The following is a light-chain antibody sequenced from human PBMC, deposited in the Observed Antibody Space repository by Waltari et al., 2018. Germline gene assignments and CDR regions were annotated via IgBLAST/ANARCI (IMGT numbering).Light chain of an antibody. CDR3: QHYYNVPPFT. J-gene: IGKJ3*01. CDR2: DAS. V-gene: IGKV1-33*01. CDR1: QDISNY. Sequence: DIQMTQSPSSLSASVGDRVTITCQASQDISNYLNWYQQKPGEAPKLLIYDASNLQTGVSSRFSGSGSGTDFTFTISSLQPEDFATYFCQHYYNVPPFTFGPGTKVDIK.